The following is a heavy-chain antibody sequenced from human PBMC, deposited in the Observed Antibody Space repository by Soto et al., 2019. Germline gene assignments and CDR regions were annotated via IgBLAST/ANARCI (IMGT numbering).Heavy chain of an antibody. V-gene: IGHV4-34*01. CDR1: GGSFSGYY. CDR3: ARGAFCSSTSCYIGARFDP. Sequence: SETLSLTCAVYGGSFSGYYWSWIRQPPGKGLEWIGEINHSGSTNYNPSLKSRVTISVDTSKNQFSLKLSSVTAADTAVYYCARGAFCSSTSCYIGARFDPWGQGTLVTVSS. D-gene: IGHD2-2*02. J-gene: IGHJ5*02. CDR2: INHSGST.